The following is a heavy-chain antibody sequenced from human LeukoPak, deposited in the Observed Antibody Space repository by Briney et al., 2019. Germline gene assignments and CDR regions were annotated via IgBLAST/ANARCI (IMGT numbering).Heavy chain of an antibody. J-gene: IGHJ3*02. CDR2: IYSGGST. Sequence: GGSLRLSCAASGFTVSSNYMSWVRQAPGKGLEWVSVIYSGGSTYYADSVKGRFTISRDNSKNTLYLQMNSLRAEDTAVYYCARDPGGYFDWLFPEGAFDIWGQGTMVTVSS. CDR1: GFTVSSNY. CDR3: ARDPGGYFDWLFPEGAFDI. V-gene: IGHV3-53*01. D-gene: IGHD3-9*01.